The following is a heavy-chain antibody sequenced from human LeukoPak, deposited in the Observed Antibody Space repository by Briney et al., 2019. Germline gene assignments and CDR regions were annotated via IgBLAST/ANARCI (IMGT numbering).Heavy chain of an antibody. CDR3: ASGGPTRGTLYY. CDR2: LRKDATYS. CDR1: GFPFSSYC. Sequence: GGSLRLSCAASGFPFSSYCMYWVRQTPDKGLQWVAYLRKDATYSNYTDSVRSRFTISRDNSKNTLDLQMSSLRVEDTAVYYCASGGPTRGTLYYWGQGTLVTVSS. J-gene: IGHJ4*02. V-gene: IGHV3-30*02. D-gene: IGHD1-26*01.